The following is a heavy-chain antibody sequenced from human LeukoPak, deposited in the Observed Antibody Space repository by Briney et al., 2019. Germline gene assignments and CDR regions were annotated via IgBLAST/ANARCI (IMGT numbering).Heavy chain of an antibody. V-gene: IGHV1-46*01. CDR2: INPSGGST. J-gene: IGHJ6*02. CDR1: GYTFTSHY. D-gene: IGHD1-26*01. Sequence: GASVKVSCKASGYTFTSHYMHWVRQAPGQGLEWMGIINPSGGSTSYAQKFQGRATMTRDTSTSTVYMELSSLRSEDTAVYYCAREPNSGSYSLVTDYYYYYGMDVWGQGTTVTVSS. CDR3: AREPNSGSYSLVTDYYYYYGMDV.